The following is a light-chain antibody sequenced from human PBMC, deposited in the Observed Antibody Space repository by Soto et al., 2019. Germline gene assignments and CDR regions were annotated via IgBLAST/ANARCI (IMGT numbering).Light chain of an antibody. J-gene: IGKJ1*01. CDR3: QQYNSFAWT. Sequence: DIQMTHSPSTLSASVVDIVTITFRASQSINTWLAWYHQKPGMAPKLLIYAAYTLESGVPSRFSGSGSGPEFTLTISSLQPDDFGTYYCQQYNSFAWTFGQGTKVDIK. CDR1: QSINTW. V-gene: IGKV1-5*01. CDR2: AAY.